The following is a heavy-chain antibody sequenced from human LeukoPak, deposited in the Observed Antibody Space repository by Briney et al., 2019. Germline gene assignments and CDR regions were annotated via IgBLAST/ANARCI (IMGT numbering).Heavy chain of an antibody. Sequence: PGGSLRLSCSASGFTFSTYWVSWVRQAPGKGLEWVANMRRDGNEIYYLDSVRGRFTISRDNSKNTLYLQMDSLRAEDTAVYYCARDRAWNYFDYWGQGTLVTVSS. CDR1: GFTFSTYW. D-gene: IGHD3-3*01. CDR2: MRRDGNEI. V-gene: IGHV3-7*01. CDR3: ARDRAWNYFDY. J-gene: IGHJ4*02.